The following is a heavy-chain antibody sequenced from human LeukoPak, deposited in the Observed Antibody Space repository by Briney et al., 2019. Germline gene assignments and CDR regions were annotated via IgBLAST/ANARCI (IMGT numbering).Heavy chain of an antibody. J-gene: IGHJ3*02. CDR3: ARYFVVVDAFDI. D-gene: IGHD2-21*01. CDR2: INHSGST. V-gene: IGHV4-34*01. Sequence: SETLSLTCAVDGGSFSGYYWGWIRQPPGKGREWIGEINHSGSTNYNPSLKSRVTISVDTSKNQFSLKLSSVTAADTAVYYCARYFVVVDAFDIWGQGTMVTVSS. CDR1: GGSFSGYY.